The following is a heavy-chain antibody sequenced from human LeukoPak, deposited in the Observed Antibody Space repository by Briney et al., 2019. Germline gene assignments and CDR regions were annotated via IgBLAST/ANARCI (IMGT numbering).Heavy chain of an antibody. CDR1: GGSIDSHY. J-gene: IGHJ4*02. CDR2: IYYTGST. D-gene: IGHD2-2*01. CDR3: ARVYQSAEYYFDY. V-gene: IGHV4-59*11. Sequence: SSETLSLTCTVSGGSIDSHYWSWIRQPPGKGLEWIGYIYYTGSTEYHPSLKSRVTISLDTSKNQFSLKLTSVTAADTAVYYCARVYQSAEYYFDYWGQRNLVSVSS.